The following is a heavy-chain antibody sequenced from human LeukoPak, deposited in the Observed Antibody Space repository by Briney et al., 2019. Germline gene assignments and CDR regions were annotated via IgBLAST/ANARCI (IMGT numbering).Heavy chain of an antibody. Sequence: PGGSLRLSCAASGFTFSSYGMHWVRRAPGKGLEWISAISGSGGATHYADSVKGRFTISRDNSRNTLYLQMNSLTAEDTAVYYCVRDWSARYFDYWGQGILVTVSS. V-gene: IGHV3-23*01. J-gene: IGHJ4*02. D-gene: IGHD6-6*01. CDR3: VRDWSARYFDY. CDR1: GFTFSSYG. CDR2: ISGSGGAT.